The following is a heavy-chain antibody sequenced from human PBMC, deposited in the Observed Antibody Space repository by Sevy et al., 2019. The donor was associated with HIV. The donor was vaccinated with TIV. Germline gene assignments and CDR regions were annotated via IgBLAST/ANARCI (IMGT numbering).Heavy chain of an antibody. J-gene: IGHJ3*02. V-gene: IGHV4-59*01. CDR1: GGSIRSYY. CDR2: IYYSGST. CDR3: ARDIRGLRAFDI. D-gene: IGHD1-20*01. Sequence: SETLSLTCTVSGGSIRSYYWSWIRQPPGKGLEWIGYIYYSGSTNYNPSLKSRVTISVDTSTNQFSLKLSSVTAADTAVYYCARDIRGLRAFDIWGQGTMVTVSS.